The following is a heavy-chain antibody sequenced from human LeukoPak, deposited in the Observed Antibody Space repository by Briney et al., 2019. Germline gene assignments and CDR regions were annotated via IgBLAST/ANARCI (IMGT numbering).Heavy chain of an antibody. CDR2: INPKSGAT. CDR1: GYSFTDYY. D-gene: IGHD2-15*01. V-gene: IGHV1-2*02. CDR3: VRAGPAAPLDY. Sequence: ASVKVSCKASGYSFTDYYIHWVQQAPGQGFEWMGWINPKSGATDYSQKFQGRVTLTRDTSIAAAYMELSNLRSDDTAVYHCVRAGPAAPLDYWGQGTLVTVSP. J-gene: IGHJ4*02.